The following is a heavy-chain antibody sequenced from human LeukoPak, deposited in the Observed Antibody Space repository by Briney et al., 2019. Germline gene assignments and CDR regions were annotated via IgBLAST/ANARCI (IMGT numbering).Heavy chain of an antibody. CDR1: GYTFTSYD. CDR2: MNPNSGNT. J-gene: IGHJ5*02. V-gene: IGHV1-8*01. D-gene: IGHD3-22*01. Sequence: ASVKVSCKASGYTFTSYDINWVRQATGQGLEWMGWMNPNSGNTGYAQKFQGRVTMTRNTSISTAYMELSSLRSEDTAVYYCARSYYDSSGYYQPFDPWGQGTLVTVSS. CDR3: ARSYYDSSGYYQPFDP.